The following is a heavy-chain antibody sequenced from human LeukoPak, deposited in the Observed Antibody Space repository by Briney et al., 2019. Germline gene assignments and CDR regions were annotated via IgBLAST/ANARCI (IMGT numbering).Heavy chain of an antibody. D-gene: IGHD2-21*02. J-gene: IGHJ4*02. CDR3: ANWRGDFRYFDY. Sequence: GGSLRLSCAASGFTFSSYAMSWVRRAPGKGLEWVSGISAGGASTYYADSVKGRLTISRDNSKNTLYLQMNSLRAEDTAVYYCANWRGDFRYFDYWGQGTLVTVSS. CDR2: ISAGGAST. CDR1: GFTFSSYA. V-gene: IGHV3-23*01.